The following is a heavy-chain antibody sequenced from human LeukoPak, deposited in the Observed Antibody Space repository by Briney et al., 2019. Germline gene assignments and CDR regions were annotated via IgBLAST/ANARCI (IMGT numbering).Heavy chain of an antibody. D-gene: IGHD4-17*01. CDR1: EGTFSSYA. Sequence: SVKVSCKASEGTFSSYAISWVRQAPGQGLEWMGGIIPIFSTANYAQKFQGRVTITADESTSTAYMELSSLRSEDTAVYYCARDRKKVFGDSEGFDYWGQGTLVTVSS. V-gene: IGHV1-69*13. CDR3: ARDRKKVFGDSEGFDY. CDR2: IIPIFSTA. J-gene: IGHJ4*02.